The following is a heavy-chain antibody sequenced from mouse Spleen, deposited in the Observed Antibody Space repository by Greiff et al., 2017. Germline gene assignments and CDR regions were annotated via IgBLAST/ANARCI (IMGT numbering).Heavy chain of an antibody. CDR2: INPSNGGT. CDR3: TIDYGSSWFAY. Sequence: QVQLKESGAELVKPGASVKLSCKASGYTFTRYWMHWVKLRPGQGFEWIGEINPSNGGTNYHEQFKRKATLTVDKSSSTAYMQLSSLTSEDSAVYYCTIDYGSSWFAYWGQGTLVTVSA. J-gene: IGHJ3*01. CDR1: GYTFTRYW. V-gene: IGHV1S16*01. D-gene: IGHD1-1*01.